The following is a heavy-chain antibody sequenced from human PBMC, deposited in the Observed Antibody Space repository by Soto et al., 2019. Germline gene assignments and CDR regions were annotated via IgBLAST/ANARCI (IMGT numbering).Heavy chain of an antibody. CDR2: ILVDGRT. V-gene: IGHV3-23*01. CDR1: GFICSSYD. J-gene: IGHJ4*02. D-gene: IGHD6-13*01. Sequence: GGSLSLSCAASGFICSSYDMSWFRQAPGKGLEWVSTILVDGRTFYVDSVKGRLTISRDNSKNTLYLQMNSLRAEDTAVYYCAKRVAAAPDYWGQGTLVTVSS. CDR3: AKRVAAAPDY.